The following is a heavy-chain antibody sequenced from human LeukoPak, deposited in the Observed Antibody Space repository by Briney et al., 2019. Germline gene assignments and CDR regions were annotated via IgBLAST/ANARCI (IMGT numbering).Heavy chain of an antibody. J-gene: IGHJ3*02. CDR2: ISHSGTT. V-gene: IGHV4-34*01. Sequence: GSLRLSCAASGFTFSSYAMSWIRQSPGKGLEWLGEISHSGTTTYNPSLKSRVTISVDTSKNQFSLRLRSVTAADTAVYYCARGLVWRFLLDSRRDSFDIWGQGTTITVSS. CDR3: ARGLVWRFLLDSRRDSFDI. D-gene: IGHD3-16*01. CDR1: GFTFSSYA.